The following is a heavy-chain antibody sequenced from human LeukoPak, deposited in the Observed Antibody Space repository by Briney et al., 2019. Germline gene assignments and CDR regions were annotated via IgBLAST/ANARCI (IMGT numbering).Heavy chain of an antibody. CDR1: GFTFDDYA. D-gene: IGHD2-21*01. CDR2: ISWNSGSI. Sequence: GRSLRLSCAASGFTFDDYAMHWVRQAPGKGLEWVSGISWNSGSIGYADSVKGRFTISRDNAKNSLYLQMNSLRAEDTALYYCAKDMWSSEAAFDYWGQGTLVTVSS. J-gene: IGHJ4*02. CDR3: AKDMWSSEAAFDY. V-gene: IGHV3-9*01.